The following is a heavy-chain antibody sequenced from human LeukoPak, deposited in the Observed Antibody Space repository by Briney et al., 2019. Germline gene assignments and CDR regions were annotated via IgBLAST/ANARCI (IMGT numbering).Heavy chain of an antibody. Sequence: GGSLRLSCAASGFTFSSYSMNWVRQAPGKGLEWVPSISSSSSYIYYADSVKGRFTISRDNAKNSLYLQMNSLRAEDTAVYYCARLYSSSWYGFRGYYMDVWGKGTTVTVSS. CDR1: GFTFSSYS. J-gene: IGHJ6*03. CDR2: ISSSSSYI. D-gene: IGHD6-13*01. CDR3: ARLYSSSWYGFRGYYMDV. V-gene: IGHV3-21*01.